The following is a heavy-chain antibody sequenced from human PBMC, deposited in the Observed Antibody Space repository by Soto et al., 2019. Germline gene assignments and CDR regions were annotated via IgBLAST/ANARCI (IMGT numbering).Heavy chain of an antibody. CDR2: IYHSGST. CDR3: ARVLGFGTRTLGGYSSLIDY. J-gene: IGHJ4*02. Sequence: SETLSLTCAVSGGSISSSNWWSWVRQPPGKGLEWIGEIYHSGSTNYNPSLKSRVTISVDKSKNQFSLKLSSVTAADTAVYYCARVLGFGTRTLGGYSSLIDYWGQGTLVTVSS. D-gene: IGHD3-10*01. CDR1: GGSISSSNW. V-gene: IGHV4-4*02.